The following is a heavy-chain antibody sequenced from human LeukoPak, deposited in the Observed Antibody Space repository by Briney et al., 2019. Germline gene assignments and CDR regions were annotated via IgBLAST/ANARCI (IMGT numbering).Heavy chain of an antibody. D-gene: IGHD5-24*01. J-gene: IGHJ4*02. CDR1: GFTFSSYS. Sequence: GGSLRPSCAASGFTFSSYSMNWVRQAPGKGLEWVSSISSSSSYIYYADSVKGRFTISRDNAKNSLYLQMNSLRAEDTAVYYCASGNGRDGYNTDWGQGTLVTVSS. CDR3: ASGNGRDGYNTD. V-gene: IGHV3-21*01. CDR2: ISSSSSYI.